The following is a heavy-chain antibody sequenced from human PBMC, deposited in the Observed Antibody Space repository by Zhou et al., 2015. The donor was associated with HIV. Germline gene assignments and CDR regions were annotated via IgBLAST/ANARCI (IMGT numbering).Heavy chain of an antibody. CDR1: GDTFSAYS. Sequence: QVQLVQSGTEVKKPGSSVKVSCKTSGDTFSAYSISWVRQAAGQGLEWMGWMNPNSHNVDYAQKFQGRVTMTGDTSMRTVYMELSGLRSEDTAVYYCARRGTQLWSDSFDIWGQGTMVTVSS. CDR2: MNPNSHNV. D-gene: IGHD5-18*01. V-gene: IGHV1-8*02. J-gene: IGHJ3*02. CDR3: ARRGTQLWSDSFDI.